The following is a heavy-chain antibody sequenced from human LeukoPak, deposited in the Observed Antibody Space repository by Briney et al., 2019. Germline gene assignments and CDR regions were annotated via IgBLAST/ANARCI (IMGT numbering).Heavy chain of an antibody. CDR2: IWYDGSNK. J-gene: IGHJ3*02. CDR3: ARYNWNDANAFDI. D-gene: IGHD1-20*01. V-gene: IGHV3-33*01. Sequence: GGSLRLSCAASGFTFSSYGMHWVRQAPGKGLEWVAVIWYDGSNKFYADSVKGRFTISRDNSENTLYLQMNSLRAEDTAVYYCARYNWNDANAFDIWGEGTMVTVSS. CDR1: GFTFSSYG.